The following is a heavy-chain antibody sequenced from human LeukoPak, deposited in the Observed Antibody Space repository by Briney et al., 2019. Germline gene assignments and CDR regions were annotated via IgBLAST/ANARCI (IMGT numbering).Heavy chain of an antibody. CDR1: GYTFTTYD. CDR2: MNPNSGNT. J-gene: IGHJ5*02. Sequence: ASVKVSCKASGYTFTTYDINWVRQATGQGLEWMGWMNPNSGNTGYAQKFQGRVTMTRNTSVGTAYMELSSLRSEDTAVYYCARGPNKSDGGNSGSAWFDPWGQGTLVTVSS. V-gene: IGHV1-8*01. CDR3: ARGPNKSDGGNSGSAWFDP. D-gene: IGHD4-23*01.